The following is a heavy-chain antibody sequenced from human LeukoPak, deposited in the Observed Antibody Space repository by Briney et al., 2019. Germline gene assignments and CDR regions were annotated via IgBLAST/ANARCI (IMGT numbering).Heavy chain of an antibody. Sequence: PGGSLRLSCAASGFTVSSNYMSWVRQAPGKGLEWVAFIRYDGGNKYYADSVKGRFTISRDNSKNTLYLQMNSLRAEDTAVYYCAKDPAPIAVAGTWYFDYWGQGTLVTVSS. J-gene: IGHJ4*02. CDR2: IRYDGGNK. CDR1: GFTVSSNY. D-gene: IGHD6-19*01. V-gene: IGHV3-30*02. CDR3: AKDPAPIAVAGTWYFDY.